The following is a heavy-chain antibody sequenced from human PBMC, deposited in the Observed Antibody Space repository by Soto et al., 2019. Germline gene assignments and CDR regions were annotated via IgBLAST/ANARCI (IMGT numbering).Heavy chain of an antibody. CDR1: GFSLSTSGVG. CDR3: AHTLWFGEFPDFDY. J-gene: IGHJ4*02. D-gene: IGHD3-10*01. Sequence: QITLKESGPTLVKPTQTLTLTCTFSGFSLSTSGVGVGWIRQPPGKALEWLALIYWDDDKRYSPSLKSRLTTTKDTSTNQVVLTMTNMDPVDTATYYCAHTLWFGEFPDFDYWGQGTLVTVSS. V-gene: IGHV2-5*02. CDR2: IYWDDDK.